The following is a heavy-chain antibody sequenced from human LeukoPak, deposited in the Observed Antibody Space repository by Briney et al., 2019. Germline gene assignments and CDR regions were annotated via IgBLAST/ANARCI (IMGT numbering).Heavy chain of an antibody. J-gene: IGHJ4*02. Sequence: GGSLRLSCAASGFIFGGYAMHWVRQAPGKGLQWLAVISYDGGKTYYADSVEGRFTISRDNSKSTVYLEINSLRSEDTAIYYCARGFNDFWSGSQLAYWGQGTLVTVSS. D-gene: IGHD3-3*01. V-gene: IGHV3-30-3*01. CDR1: GFIFGGYA. CDR3: ARGFNDFWSGSQLAY. CDR2: ISYDGGKT.